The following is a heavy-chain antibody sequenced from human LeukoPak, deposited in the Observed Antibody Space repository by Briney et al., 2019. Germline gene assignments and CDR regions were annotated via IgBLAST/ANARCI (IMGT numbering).Heavy chain of an antibody. CDR1: GFTFSSYS. CDR3: ARRAGGYSHPYDY. Sequence: PGGSLRLSCAASGFTFSSYSMNWVRQAPGKGLEWVSSISSSSSYIYYADSVKGRFTISRDNAKNSLYLQMNSLTAEDTAVYYCARRAGGYSHPYDYWGQGILVTVSS. CDR2: ISSSSSYI. D-gene: IGHD4-23*01. J-gene: IGHJ4*02. V-gene: IGHV3-21*04.